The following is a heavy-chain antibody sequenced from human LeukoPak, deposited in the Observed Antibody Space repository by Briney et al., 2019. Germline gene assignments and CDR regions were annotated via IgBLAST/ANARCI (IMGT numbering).Heavy chain of an antibody. J-gene: IGHJ4*02. CDR1: GGSISSSSYY. CDR2: IYYSGST. Sequence: SETLSLTCTVSGGSISSSSYYWGWIRQPPGKGLEWIGSIYYSGSTYYNPSLKSRVTISVDTSKNQFSLKLSSVTAADTAVYYCARLLFGESHFDYWGQGTLVTVSS. CDR3: ARLLFGESHFDY. D-gene: IGHD3-10*02. V-gene: IGHV4-39*01.